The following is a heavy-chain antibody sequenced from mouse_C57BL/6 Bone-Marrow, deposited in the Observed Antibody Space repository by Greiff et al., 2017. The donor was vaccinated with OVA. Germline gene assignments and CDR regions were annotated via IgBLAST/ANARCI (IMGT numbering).Heavy chain of an antibody. V-gene: IGHV1-52*01. Sequence: QVQLQQPGAELVRPGSSVKLSCKASGYTFTSYWMHWVKQRPIQGLEWIGNIDPSDSETHYNQKFKDKATLTVDKSSSTDYMQLSSLTSEDSAVYYCARRGVYYFGGYCDVWGTWTTVTVSS. D-gene: IGHD1-1*01. CDR3: ARRGVYYFGGYCDV. CDR2: IDPSDSET. J-gene: IGHJ1*03. CDR1: GYTFTSYW.